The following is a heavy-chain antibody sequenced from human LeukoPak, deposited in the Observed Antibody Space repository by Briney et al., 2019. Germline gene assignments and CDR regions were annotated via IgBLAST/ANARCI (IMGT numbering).Heavy chain of an antibody. CDR1: GYSFTSYW. CDR2: IYPVDSDT. V-gene: IGHV5-51*01. Sequence: GESLKISCKGSGYSFTSYWIGWVRQMPGKGLEWMGIIYPVDSDTRYSPSFQGQVTISADKSISTAYLQWSSLKASDTAMYYCARSIVGGGSLLWFGELSPGGYGMDVWGQGTTVTVSS. D-gene: IGHD3-10*01. J-gene: IGHJ6*02. CDR3: ARSIVGGGSLLWFGELSPGGYGMDV.